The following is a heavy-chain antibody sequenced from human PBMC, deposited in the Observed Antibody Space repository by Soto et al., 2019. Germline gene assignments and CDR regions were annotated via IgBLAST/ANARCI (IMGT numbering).Heavy chain of an antibody. D-gene: IGHD1-26*01. J-gene: IGHJ4*02. CDR1: GYTFTRYH. CDR2: INLSGGGTT. V-gene: IGHV1-46*01. Sequence: ASVKVSCKASGYTFTRYHIHWVRHGPGQGFEWMGIINLSGGGTTNYAQKFQGRVTMTRDTSTSTVYMELSSLRSDDTAVYYCARVDQWELTYYFAYWGQGTLVTVSS. CDR3: ARVDQWELTYYFAY.